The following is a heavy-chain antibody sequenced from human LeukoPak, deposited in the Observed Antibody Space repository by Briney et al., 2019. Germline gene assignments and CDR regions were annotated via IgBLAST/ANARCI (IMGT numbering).Heavy chain of an antibody. CDR3: ARSALKYQPEYYFDY. V-gene: IGHV3-33*01. CDR1: GFTFSSYG. CDR2: IWYDGSNK. Sequence: GRSLRLSCAASGFTFSSYGMHWVRQAPGKGLEWVAVIWYDGSNKYYADSVKGRFTISRDNSKNALYLQMNSLRAEDTAVYYCARSALKYQPEYYFDYWGQGTLVTVSS. J-gene: IGHJ4*02. D-gene: IGHD2-2*01.